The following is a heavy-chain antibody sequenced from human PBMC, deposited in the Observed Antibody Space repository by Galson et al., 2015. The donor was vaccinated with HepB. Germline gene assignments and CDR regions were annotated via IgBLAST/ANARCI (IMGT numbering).Heavy chain of an antibody. CDR3: ARDSQLEEGGFLY. CDR1: GFTFSSYA. D-gene: IGHD1-1*01. Sequence: SLRLSCAASGFTFSSYAMHWVRQAPGKGLEWVSSISSSSSYIYYADSVKGRFAISRDNAKNSLYLQMNSLRAEDTAVYYCARDSQLEEGGFLYWGQGTLVTVSS. J-gene: IGHJ4*02. V-gene: IGHV3-21*01. CDR2: ISSSSSYI.